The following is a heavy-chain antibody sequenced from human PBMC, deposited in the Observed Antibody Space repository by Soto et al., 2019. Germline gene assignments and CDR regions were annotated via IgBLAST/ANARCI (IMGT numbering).Heavy chain of an antibody. CDR3: ARDPRSGYYGSGSYSHYYYGMDV. CDR1: GGTFSSYT. J-gene: IGHJ6*02. Sequence: QVQLVQSGAEVKKPGSSVKVSCKASGGTFSSYTISWVRQAPGQGLEWMGRIIPILGIANYAQKFQGRVXITADKSTSTXXMXLXXLRSEDTAVYYCARDPRSGYYGSGSYSHYYYGMDVWGQGTTVTVSS. D-gene: IGHD3-10*01. V-gene: IGHV1-69*08. CDR2: IIPILGIA.